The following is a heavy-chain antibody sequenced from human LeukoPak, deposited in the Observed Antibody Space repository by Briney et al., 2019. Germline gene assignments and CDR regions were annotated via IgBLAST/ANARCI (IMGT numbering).Heavy chain of an antibody. CDR1: GGSISSYY. CDR3: AGNYYDTNGYYSGFDY. J-gene: IGHJ4*02. V-gene: IGHV4-4*07. CDR2: IYSSGSA. D-gene: IGHD3-22*01. Sequence: SETLSLTCIVSGGSISSYYWSWIRQPAGKGLEWIGRIYSSGSANYNPSLKSQVSMSVDTSKNQFSLKLSSVTAADTAMYYCAGNYYDTNGYYSGFDYWGQGTLVTVSS.